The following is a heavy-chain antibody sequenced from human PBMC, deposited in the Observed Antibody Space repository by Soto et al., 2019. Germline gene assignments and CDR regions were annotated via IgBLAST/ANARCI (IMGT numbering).Heavy chain of an antibody. CDR2: VRSKADGGTT. V-gene: IGHV3-15*01. CDR1: GFTFASAW. D-gene: IGHD1-7*01. Sequence: GGSLRLSCAASGFTFASAWMSWVRQAPGKGLEWVGRVRSKADGGTTDYAAPVKGRFTISRDDSENTLYLQMNSLKIDDTAVYCCRRDWDYPVLWGQGTLVTVSS. CDR3: RRDWDYPVL. J-gene: IGHJ4*02.